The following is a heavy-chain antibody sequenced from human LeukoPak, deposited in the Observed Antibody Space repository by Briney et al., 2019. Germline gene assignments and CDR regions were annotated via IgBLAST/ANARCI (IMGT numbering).Heavy chain of an antibody. J-gene: IGHJ4*02. CDR3: ARDLGQSLPALMARAY. CDR2: IYYSGST. CDR1: GGSTTSYY. Sequence: SETLSLTCTVSGGSTTSYYWSWIRQPPGKGLEWIGYIYYSGSTNYNPSLKSRATISVDTSKNQFSLKLSSVTAADTAVYYCARDLGQSLPALMARAYWGQGAVVTVSS. V-gene: IGHV4-59*01. D-gene: IGHD2-8*01.